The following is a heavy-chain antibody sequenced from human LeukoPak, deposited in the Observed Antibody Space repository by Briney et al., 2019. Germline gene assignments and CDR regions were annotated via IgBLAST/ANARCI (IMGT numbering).Heavy chain of an antibody. D-gene: IGHD1-26*01. Sequence: SETLSLTCAVSGGSISSGGYSWSWLRQPPGKGLEWLGYIYYSGSTYYNPSLKSRVTISVDTSKNQFSLKLSSVTAADTAVYYCARGRGSYYDPYLDYWGQGTLVTVSS. CDR3: ARGRGSYYDPYLDY. CDR2: IYYSGST. CDR1: GGSISSGGYS. V-gene: IGHV4-30-4*07. J-gene: IGHJ4*02.